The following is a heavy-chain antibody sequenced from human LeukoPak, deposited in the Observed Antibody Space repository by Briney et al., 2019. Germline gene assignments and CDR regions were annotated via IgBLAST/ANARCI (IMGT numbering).Heavy chain of an antibody. CDR3: AKDRGQAAAGWFGP. J-gene: IGHJ5*02. CDR1: GFTFSSYA. V-gene: IGHV3-30-3*01. D-gene: IGHD6-13*01. Sequence: GRSLRLSCAASGFTFSSYAMHWVRQAPGKGLEWVAVISYDGSNKYYADSVKGRFTISRDNSKNTLYLQMNSLRAEDTAGYYCAKDRGQAAAGWFGPWGQGTLVTVSS. CDR2: ISYDGSNK.